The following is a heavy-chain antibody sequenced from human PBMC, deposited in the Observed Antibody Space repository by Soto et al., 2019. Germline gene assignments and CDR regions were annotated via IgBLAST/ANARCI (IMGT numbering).Heavy chain of an antibody. J-gene: IGHJ6*02. D-gene: IGHD3-10*01. CDR1: GSTLTELS. V-gene: IGHV1-24*01. Sequence: ASVKVSCKVSGSTLTELSMHWVRQAPGKGLEWMGGFDPEDGETIYAQKFQGRVTMTEDTSTDTAYMELSSLRSEDTAVYYCATVGAITMVRGVIYYYGMDVWGQGTTVTV. CDR3: ATVGAITMVRGVIYYYGMDV. CDR2: FDPEDGET.